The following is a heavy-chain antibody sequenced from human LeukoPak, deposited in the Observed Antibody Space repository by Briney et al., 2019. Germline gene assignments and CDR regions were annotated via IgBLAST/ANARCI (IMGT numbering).Heavy chain of an antibody. CDR1: GFTFSSYS. D-gene: IGHD6-13*01. J-gene: IGHJ4*02. V-gene: IGHV3-48*01. CDR2: ISSISSTI. CDR3: AKDGSSWYDFDY. Sequence: GGSLRLSCAASGFTFSSYSMNWVRQAPGKGLEWVSYISSISSTIYYADSVKGRFTISRDNSKNTLYLQMNSLRAEDTAVYYCAKDGSSWYDFDYWGQGTLVTVSS.